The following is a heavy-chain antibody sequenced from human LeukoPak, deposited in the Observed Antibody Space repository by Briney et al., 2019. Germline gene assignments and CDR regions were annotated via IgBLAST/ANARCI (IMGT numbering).Heavy chain of an antibody. V-gene: IGHV5-51*01. Sequence: GESLKISCKGSGYSFTSYWIGWVRQMPGKGLEWMGIIYPGDSDTRYSPSLQGQVTISADKSISTAYLQWSSLKASDTAMYYCARIYCTNGVCLYGMDVWGQGTTVTVSS. CDR1: GYSFTSYW. J-gene: IGHJ6*02. D-gene: IGHD2-8*01. CDR2: IYPGDSDT. CDR3: ARIYCTNGVCLYGMDV.